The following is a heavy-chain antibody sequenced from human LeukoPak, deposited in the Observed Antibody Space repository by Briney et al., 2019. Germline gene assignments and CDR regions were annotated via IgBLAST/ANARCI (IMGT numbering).Heavy chain of an antibody. CDR3: ARPLTGYSNSFVF. J-gene: IGHJ4*02. Sequence: PSETLSLTCTVSGGSIRSSSYYWGWIRQPPGKGLEWPGSVSYSGSPYYNPSLKSRVTISIDTSKNQFSLRLTSVTAADTAVYYCARPLTGYSNSFVFWGQGTLVTVSS. D-gene: IGHD4-11*01. V-gene: IGHV4-39*01. CDR2: VSYSGSP. CDR1: GGSIRSSSYY.